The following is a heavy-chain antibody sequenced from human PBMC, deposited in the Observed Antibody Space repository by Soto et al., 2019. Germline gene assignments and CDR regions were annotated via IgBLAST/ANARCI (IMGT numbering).Heavy chain of an antibody. Sequence: GESLKISCKGSGYSFTSYWIGWVRQMPGKGLEWMGIIYPGDSDTRYSPSFQGQVTISADKSISTAYLQWSSLKASDTAMYYCARLVLGYCSSTSCPPFDPWGQGTLVTVSS. CDR3: ARLVLGYCSSTSCPPFDP. CDR1: GYSFTSYW. CDR2: IYPGDSDT. V-gene: IGHV5-51*01. D-gene: IGHD2-2*01. J-gene: IGHJ5*02.